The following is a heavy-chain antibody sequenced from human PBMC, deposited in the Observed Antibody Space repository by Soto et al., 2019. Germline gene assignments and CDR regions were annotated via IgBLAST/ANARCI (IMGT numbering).Heavy chain of an antibody. J-gene: IGHJ6*02. CDR3: ARDGSALSIAARNARGWDYYYGMDV. Sequence: SETLSLTCSVSGGSMSKYYWSWIRKTAGKGLEWMGRVYATGTSDYNPSLRSRIAMSVDISKKTFSLRLRSVTAADTGVYYCARDGSALSIAARNARGWDYYYGMDVWGQGTTVTGS. CDR2: VYATGTS. CDR1: GGSMSKYY. V-gene: IGHV4-4*07. D-gene: IGHD6-6*01.